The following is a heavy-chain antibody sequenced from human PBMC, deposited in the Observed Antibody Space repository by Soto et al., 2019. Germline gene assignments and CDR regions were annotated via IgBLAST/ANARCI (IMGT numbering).Heavy chain of an antibody. CDR2: ISPSGTT. CDR1: GGSFSGYY. V-gene: IGHV4-34*01. D-gene: IGHD3-10*01. J-gene: IGHJ4*02. Sequence: QVQLQQWGAGLLKPSETLSLTCAVYGGSFSGYYWTWFRQPPGKGLEGIGEISPSGTTKYIPSLMSRVTISADTSKNQFSLKVTSVNAADTAVYYCVTSLWFGTQPEIWGQGALVTVSS. CDR3: VTSLWFGTQPEI.